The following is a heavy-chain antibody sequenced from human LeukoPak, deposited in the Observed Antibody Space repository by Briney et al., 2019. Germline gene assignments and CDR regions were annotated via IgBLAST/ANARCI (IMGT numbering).Heavy chain of an antibody. CDR2: ISAYNGNT. Sequence: ASVKVSCKASGYTFTSYGISWVRQAPGQGLEWMGWISAYNGNTNYAQKLQGRVTMTTDTSTSTAYMELRSLRSEDTAVYYCARDGGYSGSYSGFTYWGQGTLVTVSS. CDR3: ARDGGYSGSYSGFTY. D-gene: IGHD1-26*01. CDR1: GYTFTSYG. V-gene: IGHV1-18*01. J-gene: IGHJ4*02.